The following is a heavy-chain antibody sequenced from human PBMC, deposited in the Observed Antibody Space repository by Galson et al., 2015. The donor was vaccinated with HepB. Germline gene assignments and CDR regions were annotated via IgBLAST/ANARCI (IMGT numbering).Heavy chain of an antibody. CDR2: IKTNTGNP. D-gene: IGHD3-9*01. J-gene: IGHJ4*02. CDR1: GYIFTSYN. Sequence: SVKVSCKASGYIFTSYNIYWVRQAPGQGLEWMVSIKTNTGNPTYAQGFAGRFVFSLDTYVTTAYLQISSLKADDTAVYYCASYPGPYDIGYFDYWGQGTLVTVSS. V-gene: IGHV7-4-1*02. CDR3: ASYPGPYDIGYFDY.